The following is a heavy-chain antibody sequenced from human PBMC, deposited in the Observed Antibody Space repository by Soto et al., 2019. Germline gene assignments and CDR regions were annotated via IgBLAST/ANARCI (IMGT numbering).Heavy chain of an antibody. CDR1: GYTLTELS. CDR3: VTDQASSGWYVH. D-gene: IGHD6-19*01. V-gene: IGHV1-24*01. J-gene: IGHJ4*02. CDR2: FDPEDGET. Sequence: ASVKVSCKVSGYTLTELSMHWVRQAPGKGLEWMGGFDPEDGETIYAQKFQGRVTMTEDTSTDTAYMELSSLRSEDTAVYYCVTDQASSGWYVHWGQGTLVTVSS.